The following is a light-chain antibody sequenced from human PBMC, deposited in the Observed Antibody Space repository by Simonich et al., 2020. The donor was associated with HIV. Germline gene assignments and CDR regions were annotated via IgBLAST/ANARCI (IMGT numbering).Light chain of an antibody. CDR2: WAS. CDR1: QSVLYSSNNKNY. Sequence: DIVMTQSPDSLAASLGERATINCKSSQSVLYSSNNKNYLAWYQQKPGQPPKLLIYWASTRESGVPDRVSGSGSGTDFTLTISSLQAEDVAVYYCQQYYSTPRTFGQGTKVEIK. CDR3: QQYYSTPRT. V-gene: IGKV4-1*01. J-gene: IGKJ1*01.